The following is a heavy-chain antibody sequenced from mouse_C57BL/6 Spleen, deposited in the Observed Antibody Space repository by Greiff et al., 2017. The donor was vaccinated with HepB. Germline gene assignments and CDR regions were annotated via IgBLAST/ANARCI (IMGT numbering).Heavy chain of an antibody. CDR3: ARGDYGKGFAY. CDR1: GYTFTSYW. CDR2: IDPSDSYT. J-gene: IGHJ3*01. D-gene: IGHD2-1*01. Sequence: QVQLQQSGAELVKPGASVKLSCKASGYTFTSYWMQWVKQRPGQGLEWIGEIDPSDSYTNYNQKFKGKATLTVDTSSSTAYMQLSSLTSEDSAVYYCARGDYGKGFAYWGQGTLVTVSA. V-gene: IGHV1-50*01.